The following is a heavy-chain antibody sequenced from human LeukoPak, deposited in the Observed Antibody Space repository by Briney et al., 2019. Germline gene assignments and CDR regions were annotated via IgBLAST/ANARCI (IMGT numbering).Heavy chain of an antibody. V-gene: IGHV3-30*01. J-gene: IGHJ4*02. Sequence: PGGSLRLSCAASGFTFSSYAMHWVRQAPGKGLEWVAVISYDGSNKYYADSVKGGFTISRDNSKNTLYLQMNSRRAEDTAVYYCARGPHWNDPPGDYWGQGTLVTVSS. CDR2: ISYDGSNK. CDR1: GFTFSSYA. D-gene: IGHD1-1*01. CDR3: ARGPHWNDPPGDY.